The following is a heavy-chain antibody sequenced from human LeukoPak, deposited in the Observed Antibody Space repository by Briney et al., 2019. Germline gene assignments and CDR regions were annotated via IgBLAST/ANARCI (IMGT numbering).Heavy chain of an antibody. V-gene: IGHV3-74*01. CDR3: ARDPSGIAVAATSDAFDI. D-gene: IGHD6-19*01. Sequence: GGSLRLSRAASGFTFSSHWMHWVRQAPGKGLVWVSRINSDGSSTSYADSVKGRFTISRDNAKNTLYLQMNSLRAEDTAVYYCARDPSGIAVAATSDAFDIWGQGTMVTVSS. CDR2: INSDGSST. J-gene: IGHJ3*02. CDR1: GFTFSSHW.